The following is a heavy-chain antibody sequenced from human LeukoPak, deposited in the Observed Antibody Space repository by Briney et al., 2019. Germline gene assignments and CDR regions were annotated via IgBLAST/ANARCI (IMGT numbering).Heavy chain of an antibody. Sequence: GGSLRLSCAASGFTFSNYAMSWVRQAPGKGLEWVSAISGSGGSTYYADSVKGRFTISRDNSKNSLYLQMNSLRAEDTAVYYCAREGSGDHGAFDIWGQGTMVTVSS. V-gene: IGHV3-23*01. CDR3: AREGSGDHGAFDI. D-gene: IGHD4-17*01. CDR1: GFTFSNYA. CDR2: ISGSGGST. J-gene: IGHJ3*02.